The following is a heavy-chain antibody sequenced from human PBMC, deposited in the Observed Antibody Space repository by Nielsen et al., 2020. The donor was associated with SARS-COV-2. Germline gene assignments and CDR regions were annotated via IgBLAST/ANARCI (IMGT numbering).Heavy chain of an antibody. CDR1: GFTFSSYS. CDR3: ARVDCSGGSCYVGYYYYGMDV. V-gene: IGHV3-21*01. Sequence: GGSLRLSCAASGFTFSSYSMNWVRQAPGKGLEWVSSISSSSSYIYYADSVKGRFTISRDSAKNSLYLQMNSLRAEDTAVYYCARVDCSGGSCYVGYYYYGMDVWGQGTTVTVSS. J-gene: IGHJ6*02. CDR2: ISSSSSYI. D-gene: IGHD2-15*01.